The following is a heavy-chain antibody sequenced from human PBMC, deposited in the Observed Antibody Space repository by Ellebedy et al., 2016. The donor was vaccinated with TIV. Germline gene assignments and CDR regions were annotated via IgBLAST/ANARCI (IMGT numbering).Heavy chain of an antibody. J-gene: IGHJ5*01. CDR3: ARRTTTGAYNWFDS. Sequence: SETLSLXXNFSGGSISSSCWAWIRQPAGKGLEWIGRIYTSGSTNYNPSLKSRVTMSIDTSENQFSLNLNPVTAADTAVYYCARRTTTGAYNWFDSWGQGTLVTVSS. CDR1: GGSISSSC. D-gene: IGHD1-1*01. V-gene: IGHV4-4*07. CDR2: IYTSGST.